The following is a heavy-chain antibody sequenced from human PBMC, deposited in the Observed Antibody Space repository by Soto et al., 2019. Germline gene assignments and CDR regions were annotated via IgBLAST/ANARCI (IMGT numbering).Heavy chain of an antibody. J-gene: IGHJ6*02. D-gene: IGHD3-16*02. CDR2: IYYSGST. Sequence: SETLSLTCTISGGSISSSSYYWGWIRQPPGKGLEWIGSIYYSGSTYYNPSLKSRVTISVDTSKNQFSLKLSSVTAADTAVYYCAGLSSVEYYYYYGMDVWGQGTTVTVSS. CDR1: GGSISSSSYY. V-gene: IGHV4-39*01. CDR3: AGLSSVEYYYYYGMDV.